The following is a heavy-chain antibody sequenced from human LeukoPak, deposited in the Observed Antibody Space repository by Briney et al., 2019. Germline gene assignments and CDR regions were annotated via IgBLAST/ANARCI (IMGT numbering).Heavy chain of an antibody. Sequence: RCLRLSWPAAAFTFSSYSMQCVRQPADRGGGWVGSILKDGSNKYYADSVKMQFTNTRENSNNTLYLQMNSLRDEDTTVYYTARDRAYYEIMTGWNYYYGMEFWGQGTPFTVS. CDR1: AFTFSSYS. CDR2: ILKDGSNK. J-gene: IGHJ6*02. D-gene: IGHD3-9*01. V-gene: IGHV3-30*14. CDR3: ARDRAYYEIMTGWNYYYGMEF.